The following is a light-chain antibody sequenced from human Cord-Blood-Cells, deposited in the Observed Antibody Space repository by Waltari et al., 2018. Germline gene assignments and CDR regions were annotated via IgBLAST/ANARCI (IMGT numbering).Light chain of an antibody. CDR3: AAWEDSLSGWV. Sequence: QSVLTQPPSASGTPGQRVTISCSGSSSNIGSNYVYWYKQLPGTAPKLLIYRNNPRPSGVPGRFHGSNPGTSASLAISGLRSEDEADYYCAAWEDSLSGWVFGGGTKLTVL. J-gene: IGLJ3*02. CDR2: RNN. V-gene: IGLV1-47*01. CDR1: SSNIGSNY.